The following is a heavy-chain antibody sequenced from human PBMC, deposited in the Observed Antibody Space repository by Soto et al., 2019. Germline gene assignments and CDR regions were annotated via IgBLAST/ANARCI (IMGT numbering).Heavy chain of an antibody. D-gene: IGHD2-15*01. Sequence: SETLSLTCTVSSGSINNYYWSWIRQPPGKGLEFIGYIYYAGTTTYNPSLKSRVTISVDTSKNQFSLKLSSVTAADTAVYYCAKDLASSVVAQQNDYWGQGTLVTVSS. V-gene: IGHV4-59*12. CDR2: IYYAGTT. CDR1: SGSINNYY. CDR3: AKDLASSVVAQQNDY. J-gene: IGHJ4*02.